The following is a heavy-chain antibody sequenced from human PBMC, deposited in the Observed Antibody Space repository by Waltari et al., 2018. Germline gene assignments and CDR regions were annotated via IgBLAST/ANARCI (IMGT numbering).Heavy chain of an antibody. CDR1: GFTFSRYS. Sequence: EVQLVESGGGLVQPGGSLRLSCVASGFTFSRYSMTWVRQAPGKGLEWVSYISSNSSTIYYADSVKGRFTISRDNAKNSLFLQVDSLRAEDTAVYYCARPIGGSLDYWGQGTLVTVSS. J-gene: IGHJ4*02. CDR2: ISSNSSTI. V-gene: IGHV3-48*04. CDR3: ARPIGGSLDY. D-gene: IGHD3-10*01.